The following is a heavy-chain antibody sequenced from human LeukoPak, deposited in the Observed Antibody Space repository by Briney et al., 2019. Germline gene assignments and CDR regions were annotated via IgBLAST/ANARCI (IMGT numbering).Heavy chain of an antibody. J-gene: IGHJ6*02. D-gene: IGHD3-3*01. CDR2: INHSGST. CDR3: ARGPTGRKDFWSGYYGVDV. Sequence: SETLSLTCAVYGGSFSGYYWSWIRQPPGKGLEWIGKINHSGSTNYNPSLKSRVTISVDTSKNQFSLKLSSVTAADTAVYYCARGPTGRKDFWSGYYGVDVWGQGTTVTVSS. V-gene: IGHV4-34*01. CDR1: GGSFSGYY.